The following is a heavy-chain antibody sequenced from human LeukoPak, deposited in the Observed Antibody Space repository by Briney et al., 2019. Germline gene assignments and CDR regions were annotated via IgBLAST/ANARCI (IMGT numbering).Heavy chain of an antibody. D-gene: IGHD2-2*01. J-gene: IGHJ3*02. CDR3: ARQKCTSTSCLTKNAFDI. Sequence: SETLSLTCTVSGSISSYYWSWIRQPPGKGLEWIGHIYTSGSTNYNPSLKSRVTISVDTSKNQFSLDLSSVTAPDTAVYYCARQKCTSTSCLTKNAFDIWGQGTMVTVSS. CDR1: GSISSYY. CDR2: IYTSGST. V-gene: IGHV4-4*09.